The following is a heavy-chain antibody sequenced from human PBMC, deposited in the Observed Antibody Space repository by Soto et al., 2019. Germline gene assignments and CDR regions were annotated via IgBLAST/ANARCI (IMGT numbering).Heavy chain of an antibody. J-gene: IGHJ4*02. Sequence: TLSLTCTVSGGSISSGGYYWSWIRQHPGKGLEWIGYIYYSGSTYYNPSLKSRVTISVDTSKNQFSLKLSSVTAADTAVYYCARDRHDTGFDYWGQGTLVTVSS. CDR3: ARDRHDTGFDY. D-gene: IGHD3-9*01. CDR2: IYYSGST. V-gene: IGHV4-31*03. CDR1: GGSISSGGYY.